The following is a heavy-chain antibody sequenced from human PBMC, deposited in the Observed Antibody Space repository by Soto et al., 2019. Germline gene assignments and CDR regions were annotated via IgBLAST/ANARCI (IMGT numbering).Heavy chain of an antibody. CDR3: ARVATWGSGIDY. J-gene: IGHJ4*02. D-gene: IGHD7-27*01. Sequence: GGSLRLSCAASGFTFSSYWMHWVRQAPGKGLVWVSRINSDGSSTSYANSVKGRFTISRDNAKNTLYLHMNRLRAEDTAVYYCARVATWGSGIDYWGQGTLVTVSS. CDR1: GFTFSSYW. CDR2: INSDGSST. V-gene: IGHV3-74*01.